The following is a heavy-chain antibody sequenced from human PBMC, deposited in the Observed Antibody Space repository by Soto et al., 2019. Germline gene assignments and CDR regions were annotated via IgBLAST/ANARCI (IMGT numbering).Heavy chain of an antibody. CDR3: ASAVGAGYYYYYGMDV. V-gene: IGHV3-48*02. J-gene: IGHJ6*02. Sequence: GGSLRLSCAASGFTFSSYSMNWVRQAPGKGLEWVSYISSSSSTIYYADSVKGRFTISRDNAKNSLYLQMNSLRDEDTAVYYCASAVGAGYYYYYGMDVWGQGTTVTVSS. CDR1: GFTFSSYS. D-gene: IGHD1-26*01. CDR2: ISSSSSTI.